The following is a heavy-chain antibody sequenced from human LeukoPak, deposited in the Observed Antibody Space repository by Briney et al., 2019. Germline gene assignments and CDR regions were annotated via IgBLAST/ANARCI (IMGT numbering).Heavy chain of an antibody. J-gene: IGHJ4*02. CDR1: GGSISTYY. CDR2: IYYSGST. Sequence: SETLSLTCAVSGGSISTYYWSWIRQPPGKGLEWIGYIYYSGSTNYNPSLNSRVTMSEDTSKNQFSLRLNSVTAADTAVYYCARRFGTRFDYWGQGILVTVSS. CDR3: ARRFGTRFDY. V-gene: IGHV4-59*08. D-gene: IGHD3-10*01.